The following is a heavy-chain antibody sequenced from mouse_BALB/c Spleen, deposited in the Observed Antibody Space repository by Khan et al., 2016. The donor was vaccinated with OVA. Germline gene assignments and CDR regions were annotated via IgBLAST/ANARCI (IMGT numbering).Heavy chain of an antibody. V-gene: IGHV2-9*02. CDR1: GFSLTSSG. CDR2: IWTGGST. D-gene: IGHD2-1*01. Sequence: QVQLKESGPGLVAPSQSMSITCTVSGFSLTSSGVHWVRQPPGKGLEWLGVIWTGGSTNYNSALMSRLSISKDNSKSQVFLKMNSLQTDDTAMYYCARYYGNYGGYFDVWGAGTTVTVSS. J-gene: IGHJ1*01. CDR3: ARYYGNYGGYFDV.